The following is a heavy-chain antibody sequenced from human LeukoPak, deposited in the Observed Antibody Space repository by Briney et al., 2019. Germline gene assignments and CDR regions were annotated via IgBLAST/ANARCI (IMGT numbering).Heavy chain of an antibody. CDR3: TTERI. Sequence: GGSLRLSCAASGFTFSDAWMTWVRQAPGKGLEWVGRIKSKSVGGIIEYATPVKGRFTISRDDSNDTVYLQMNSLTSEDTAVYYCTTERIWGQGTQVTVSS. CDR1: GFTFSDAW. J-gene: IGHJ4*02. V-gene: IGHV3-15*01. CDR2: IKSKSVGGII.